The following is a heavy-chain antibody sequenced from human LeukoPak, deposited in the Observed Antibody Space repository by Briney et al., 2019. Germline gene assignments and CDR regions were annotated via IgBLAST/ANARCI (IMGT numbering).Heavy chain of an antibody. Sequence: GRSLRLSCAASGFTFSSYAMHWVRQAPGKGLEWVAVISYDGSNKYYADSVKGRFTISRDNSKNTLYLQMNSLRAEDTAVYYCAEVVAPSGYWGQGTLVTVSS. J-gene: IGHJ4*02. CDR1: GFTFSSYA. CDR3: AEVVAPSGY. V-gene: IGHV3-30*04. D-gene: IGHD2-15*01. CDR2: ISYDGSNK.